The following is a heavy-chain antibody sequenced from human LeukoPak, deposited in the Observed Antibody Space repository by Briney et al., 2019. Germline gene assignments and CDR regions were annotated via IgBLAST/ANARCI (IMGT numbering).Heavy chain of an antibody. CDR3: AREGAEVRGVLVKYYFDY. CDR1: GGSIRSYY. V-gene: IGHV4-4*07. J-gene: IGHJ4*02. CDR2: IYTSGST. D-gene: IGHD3-10*01. Sequence: SETLSLTCTVSGGSIRSYYWSWIRQPAAKGLEWIGRIYTSGSTNYNPSLKSRVTMSVDTSKNQFSLKLASVTAADTAVYYCAREGAEVRGVLVKYYFDYWGQGALVTVSS.